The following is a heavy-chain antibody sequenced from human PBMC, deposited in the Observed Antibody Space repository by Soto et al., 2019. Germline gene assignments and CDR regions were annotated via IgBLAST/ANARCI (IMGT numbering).Heavy chain of an antibody. Sequence: VQLLESGGGLVQPGGPLRLSCEASGFIFSDHAMSWVLQARGRGLEWVSAVSGNGIATYYADSVKGRFTISRDNSKNTLYLQMNRLRADDTAVYYCARDAISMVRGTNNWFDPWGQGTLVTVSS. CDR2: VSGNGIAT. D-gene: IGHD3-10*01. CDR1: GFIFSDHA. J-gene: IGHJ5*02. V-gene: IGHV3-23*01. CDR3: ARDAISMVRGTNNWFDP.